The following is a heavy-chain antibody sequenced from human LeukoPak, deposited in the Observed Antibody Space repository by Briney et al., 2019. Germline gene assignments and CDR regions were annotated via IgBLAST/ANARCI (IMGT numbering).Heavy chain of an antibody. V-gene: IGHV3-30*02. D-gene: IGHD6-13*01. J-gene: IGHJ4*02. Sequence: GGSLRLSCAASGFIFSSYGMHWVRQAPGKGLEWVAFIRYDGSNKYYADSVKGRFTISRDNSKNTLYLQMNSLRAEDTAVYYCARGSMGIAAAGIIAGDYWGQGTLVTVSS. CDR3: ARGSMGIAAAGIIAGDY. CDR2: IRYDGSNK. CDR1: GFIFSSYG.